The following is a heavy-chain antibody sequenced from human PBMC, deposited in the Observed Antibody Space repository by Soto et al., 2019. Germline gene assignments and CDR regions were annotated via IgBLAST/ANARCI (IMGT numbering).Heavy chain of an antibody. D-gene: IGHD6-19*01. CDR2: IKQDAGEK. Sequence: EVQLVESGGGLVQPRGSLRLSCAASGFTFSSYWMSWVRQAPGKGLEWVANIKQDAGEKYYVDSVTGRFTISRDNAKDSLYLQMNSLRVEDTAVYYCARDKYGSLWGRGTLVTVSS. J-gene: IGHJ4*02. CDR3: ARDKYGSL. CDR1: GFTFSSYW. V-gene: IGHV3-7*01.